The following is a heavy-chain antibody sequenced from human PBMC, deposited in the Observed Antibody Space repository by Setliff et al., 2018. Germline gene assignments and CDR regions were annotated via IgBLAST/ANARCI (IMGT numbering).Heavy chain of an antibody. CDR1: GFTFSNYG. Sequence: GGSLRLSCAASGFTFSNYGMHWVRQAPGKGLEWVAFIRYDESNIYYSDSVKGRFTISRDNSKNTLYLQMNSLRAEDTAVYYCARDMYITGWNAFDLWGRGTLVT. J-gene: IGHJ2*01. V-gene: IGHV3-30*02. CDR2: IRYDESNI. D-gene: IGHD1-1*01. CDR3: ARDMYITGWNAFDL.